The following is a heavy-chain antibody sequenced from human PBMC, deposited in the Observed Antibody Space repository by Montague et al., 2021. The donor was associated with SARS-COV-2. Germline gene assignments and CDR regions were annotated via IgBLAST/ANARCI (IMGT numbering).Heavy chain of an antibody. CDR3: AREGGRIQLWLRGDDAFNI. Sequence: TLSLTCTVSGGSISDGGYSWTWIRQHPGKGLEWIGYVYYSGSTFYNPSLKSRITISVDTSKNQLSLKLSSVTAADTAVYYCAREGGRIQLWLRGDDAFNIWGQGTLVTFSS. J-gene: IGHJ3*02. CDR1: GGSISDGGYS. CDR2: VYYSGST. V-gene: IGHV4-31*03. D-gene: IGHD5-18*01.